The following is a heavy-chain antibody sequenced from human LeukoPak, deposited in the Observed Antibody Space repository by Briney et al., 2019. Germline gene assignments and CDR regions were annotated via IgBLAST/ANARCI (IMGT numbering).Heavy chain of an antibody. D-gene: IGHD3-9*01. CDR1: GGSISSYY. V-gene: IGHV4-59*08. CDR3: ARHYDILTGYIDY. CDR2: IYYSGST. Sequence: PSETLSLTCTVSGGSISSYYWSWIRQPPGKGLEWIGYIYYSGSTNYNPPLKSRVTISVDTSKNQFSLKLSSVTAADTAVYYCARHYDILTGYIDYWGQGTLVTVSS. J-gene: IGHJ4*02.